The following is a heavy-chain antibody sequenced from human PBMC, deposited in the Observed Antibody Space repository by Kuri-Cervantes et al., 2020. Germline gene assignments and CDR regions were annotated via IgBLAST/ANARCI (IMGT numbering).Heavy chain of an antibody. CDR1: GFTFSSYS. CDR2: ISSSSSYI. V-gene: IGHV3-21*01. Sequence: GGSLRLSCAASGFTFSSYSMNWVRQAPGKGLEWVSSISSSSSYIYYADSVKGRFTISRDNSKNTLYLQMNSLRAEDTAVYYCARGVGSPPYYYYMDVWGKGTTVTVSS. J-gene: IGHJ6*03. CDR3: ARGVGSPPYYYYMDV. D-gene: IGHD3-16*01.